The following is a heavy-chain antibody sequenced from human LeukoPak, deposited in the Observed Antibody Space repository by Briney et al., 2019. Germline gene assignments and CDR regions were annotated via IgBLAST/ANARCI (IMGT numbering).Heavy chain of an antibody. V-gene: IGHV3-30*04. D-gene: IGHD2-21*02. Sequence: GGSLRLSCAASGFTFSNYFMHWARQAPGKGLEWVADIASDGSHTFYVESVKGRFTISRDNSKNTLYLQMNSLRAEDTAVYFCARKRQDTVIHSGAFDIWGQGTMVTVSS. J-gene: IGHJ3*02. CDR1: GFTFSNYF. CDR3: ARKRQDTVIHSGAFDI. CDR2: IASDGSHT.